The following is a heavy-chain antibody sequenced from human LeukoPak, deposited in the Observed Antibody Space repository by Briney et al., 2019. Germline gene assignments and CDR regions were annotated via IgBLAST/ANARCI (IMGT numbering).Heavy chain of an antibody. J-gene: IGHJ4*02. V-gene: IGHV1-46*03. CDR3: ARDPPNCSSGSCYASYYFDY. CDR1: GYTFTSYY. D-gene: IGHD2-15*01. CDR2: INPSGGSA. Sequence: ASVKVSCKASGYTFTSYYMHWIRQPPGQGLGWMGIINPSGGSASYAQKFQGRVTMTRDTSTSTVYMELSSLRSEDTAVYYCARDPPNCSSGSCYASYYFDYRGQGTLVTVSS.